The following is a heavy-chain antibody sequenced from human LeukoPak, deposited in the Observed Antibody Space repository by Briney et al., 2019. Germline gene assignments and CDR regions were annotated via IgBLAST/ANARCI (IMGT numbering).Heavy chain of an antibody. V-gene: IGHV4-30-4*01. J-gene: IGHJ6*02. CDR2: IYYSGST. CDR3: ARAPGPYCSGGSCYDYCYGMDV. CDR1: GGSISSGDYY. Sequence: SETLSLTCTVSGGSISSGDYYWSWIRQPPGKGLEWIGYIYYSGSTYYNPSLKSRVTISVDTSKNQFSLKLSSVTAADTAVYYCARAPGPYCSGGSCYDYCYGMDVWGQGTTVTVSS. D-gene: IGHD2-15*01.